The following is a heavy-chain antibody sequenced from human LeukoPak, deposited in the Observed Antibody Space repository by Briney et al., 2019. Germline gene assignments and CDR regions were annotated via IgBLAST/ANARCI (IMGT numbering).Heavy chain of an antibody. D-gene: IGHD5-12*01. Sequence: SETLSLTCTVSGGXISSYYCSWIREPPGKGLEWIGDIYYSGSTNYTPSLKSLVTISVDTTNNQFSMKLSSVAAAATAVYYCARGRGYDSDYWGQGTLVTVSS. V-gene: IGHV4-59*01. J-gene: IGHJ4*02. CDR2: IYYSGST. CDR1: GGXISSYY. CDR3: ARGRGYDSDY.